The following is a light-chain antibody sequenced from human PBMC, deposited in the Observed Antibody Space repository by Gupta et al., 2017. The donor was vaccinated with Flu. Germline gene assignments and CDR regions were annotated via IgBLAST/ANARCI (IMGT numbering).Light chain of an antibody. CDR3: CSYAGGVTWV. J-gene: IGLJ1*01. Sequence: QSAPTQPRSVSGSPGQSVTISCTGSSSDFSAYDRVSWYQQRPGKAPKLLLYDVTKWPSGVPDRFSGSKSGNTASLTISGLQAEDEADYYCCSYAGGVTWVFGTGTEVTVL. CDR2: DVT. V-gene: IGLV2-11*01. CDR1: SSDFSAYDR.